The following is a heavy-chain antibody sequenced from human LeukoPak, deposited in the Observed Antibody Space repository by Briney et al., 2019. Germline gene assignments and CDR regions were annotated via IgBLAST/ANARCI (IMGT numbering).Heavy chain of an antibody. V-gene: IGHV1-46*01. D-gene: IGHD6-19*01. CDR1: GYTLTNYY. Sequence: GASVKVSCKASGYTLTNYYMHWVRQAPGQGLEWMGIINPSGGTTNYAQNFQGRVTVTRDTSTSTVYMELSSLRSEDTAVYYCARELSSSGLDYWGQGTLVTVSS. J-gene: IGHJ4*02. CDR2: INPSGGTT. CDR3: ARELSSSGLDY.